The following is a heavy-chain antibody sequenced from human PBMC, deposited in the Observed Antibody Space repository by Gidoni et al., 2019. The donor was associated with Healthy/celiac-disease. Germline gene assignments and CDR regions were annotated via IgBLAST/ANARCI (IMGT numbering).Heavy chain of an antibody. D-gene: IGHD3-22*01. J-gene: IGHJ4*02. V-gene: IGHV1-69*02. CDR3: ARGPPGNYDSKVWYFDY. CDR1: GGTFSSYT. CDR2: IITILGIA. Sequence: QVQLVQSGAEVKKPGSSVKVSCKASGGTFSSYTISWVRQAPGQGLEWMGRIITILGIANYAQKFQGRVTITADKSTSTAYMELSSLRSEDTAVYYCARGPPGNYDSKVWYFDYWGQGTLVTVSS.